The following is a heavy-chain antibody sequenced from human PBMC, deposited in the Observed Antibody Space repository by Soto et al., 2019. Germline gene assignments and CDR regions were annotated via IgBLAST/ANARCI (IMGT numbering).Heavy chain of an antibody. CDR1: GFTFSSYA. CDR3: AKVGKGVVAATRNYHYYCMDV. V-gene: IGHV3-23*01. Sequence: PGGSLRLSCAASGFTFSSYAMSWVRQAPGKGLEWVSAISGSGGSTYYADSVKGRFTISRDNSKNTLYLQMNSLRAEDTAVYYCAKVGKGVVAATRNYHYYCMDVWGQGTTVTVSS. CDR2: ISGSGGST. D-gene: IGHD2-15*01. J-gene: IGHJ6*02.